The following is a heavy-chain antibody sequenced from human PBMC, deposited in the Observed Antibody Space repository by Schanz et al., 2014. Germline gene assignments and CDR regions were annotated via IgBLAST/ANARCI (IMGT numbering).Heavy chain of an antibody. J-gene: IGHJ3*02. CDR3: ARDGGGCSSSTSCYAFEI. V-gene: IGHV4-4*08. CDR2: IYSSGNT. Sequence: QVRLQESGPGLVRPSETLSLTCTVSGGSISNYHWSWIQQPPGKGLEWLGYIYSSGNTTYNPSLNGGVTRSVNTSKNQYPRKLSSMTAADTAVYYCARDGGGCSSSTSCYAFEIWGQGTMVTVSS. D-gene: IGHD2-2*01. CDR1: GGSISNYH.